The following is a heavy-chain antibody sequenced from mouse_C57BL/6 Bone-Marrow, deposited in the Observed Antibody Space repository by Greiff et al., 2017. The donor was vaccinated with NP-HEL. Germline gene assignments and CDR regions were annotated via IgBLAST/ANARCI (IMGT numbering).Heavy chain of an antibody. CDR1: GYTFTSYW. J-gene: IGHJ2*01. Sequence: VQLQQPGAELVRPGTSVKLSCKASGYTFTSYWMHWVKQRPGQGLEWIGVIDPSDSYTNYNQKFKGKATLTVDTSSSTAYMQLSGLTSEDSAVYYCARGDGRDFDYWGQGTTLTVSS. D-gene: IGHD3-3*01. V-gene: IGHV1-59*01. CDR2: IDPSDSYT. CDR3: ARGDGRDFDY.